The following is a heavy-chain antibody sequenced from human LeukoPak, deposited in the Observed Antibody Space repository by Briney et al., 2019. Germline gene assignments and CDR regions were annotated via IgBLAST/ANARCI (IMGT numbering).Heavy chain of an antibody. Sequence: GSLRLSCEASGFTFSSHWMSWVRQAPGKGLEWVAIIKQDGSEKDYVDSVTGRFTVSRDNAKNSLYLQMNSLRDEDTAVYYCARDTSAWRYGMDVWGQGTTVTVSS. V-gene: IGHV3-7*01. CDR2: IKQDGSEK. J-gene: IGHJ6*02. CDR1: GFTFSSHW. CDR3: ARDTSAWRYGMDV. D-gene: IGHD6-19*01.